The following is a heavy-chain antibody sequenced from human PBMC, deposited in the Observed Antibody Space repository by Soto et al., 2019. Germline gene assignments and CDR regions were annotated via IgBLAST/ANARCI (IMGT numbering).Heavy chain of an antibody. CDR3: AHRGLQLLSPPCYYYALDV. J-gene: IGHJ6*02. CDR1: GFSFTTDGVG. CDR2: IYWNDDK. Sequence: QITLKESGPMLVKPTQTLTLTCSFSGFSFTTDGVGVGWIRQPPGRALEWLALIYWNDDKRYSPSLKRRLTITKDSSKNQVVLTMTHMDPVDTATYYCAHRGLQLLSPPCYYYALDVWGQGTTVTVSS. V-gene: IGHV2-5*01. D-gene: IGHD2-2*01.